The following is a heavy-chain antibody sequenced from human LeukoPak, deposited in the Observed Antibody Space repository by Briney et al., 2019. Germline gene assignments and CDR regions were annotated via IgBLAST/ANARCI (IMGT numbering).Heavy chain of an antibody. D-gene: IGHD7-27*01. CDR3: TRGHWGLQS. V-gene: IGHV4-59*02. CDR1: GASVTDYY. CDR2: IHHSGNS. Sequence: SEALSLTCTVSGASVTDYYWSWIRQSPGKGLEWISYIHHSGNSDYNPSLRSRVTTSLDTSKNQFSLNLISVTAADTAVYYCTRGHWGLQSWGQGTLVTVSS. J-gene: IGHJ5*02.